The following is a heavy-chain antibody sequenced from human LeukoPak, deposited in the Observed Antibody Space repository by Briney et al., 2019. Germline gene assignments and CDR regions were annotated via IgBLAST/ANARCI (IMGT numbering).Heavy chain of an antibody. CDR3: ARLLTYFDY. D-gene: IGHD2-15*01. CDR2: IYPGDSDT. CDR1: GYSFTSYW. J-gene: IGHJ4*02. V-gene: IGHV5-51*01. Sequence: GVSLRISCMGSGYSFTSYWIGWVRQMPGKDLDWMGIIYPGDSDTRYSPSFQGQVTISADKSISTAYLQWSSLKASDTAMYYCARLLTYFDYWGQGSLVTVSS.